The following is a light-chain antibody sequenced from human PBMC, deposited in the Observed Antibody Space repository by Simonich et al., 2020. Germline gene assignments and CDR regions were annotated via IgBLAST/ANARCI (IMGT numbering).Light chain of an antibody. J-gene: IGKJ5*01. Sequence: EIVMTQSPATLSVSPGERATLSCRASQSVSSNSAWYHKKPGQAPRLLIYGASTRATGIPASCSGSGSGTEFTLTISSMQSEDFAVYYCQQRSNWPPITFGQGTRLEIK. V-gene: IGKV3-15*01. CDR1: QSVSSN. CDR2: GAS. CDR3: QQRSNWPPIT.